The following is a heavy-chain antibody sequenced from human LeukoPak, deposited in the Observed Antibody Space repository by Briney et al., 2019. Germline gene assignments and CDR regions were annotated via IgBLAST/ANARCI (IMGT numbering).Heavy chain of an antibody. CDR1: GFTFSSYG. D-gene: IGHD3-10*01. J-gene: IGHJ5*02. V-gene: IGHV3-23*01. CDR2: ISGSGGST. Sequence: GGSLRLSCAASGFTFSSYGMHWVRQAPGKGLEWVSAISGSGGSTYYADSVKGRFTISRDNSKNTLYLQMNSLRAEDTAVYYCAKMYGSGSWFSSWFDPWGQGTLVTVSS. CDR3: AKMYGSGSWFSSWFDP.